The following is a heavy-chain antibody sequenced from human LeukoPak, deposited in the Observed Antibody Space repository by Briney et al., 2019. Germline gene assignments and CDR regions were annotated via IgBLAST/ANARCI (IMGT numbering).Heavy chain of an antibody. CDR3: ARRGITYSTSFFEY. Sequence: PSETLSLTCSVSGGSISGGKDFWGWIRQPPGKGLEWIGSIYYTGSTYYNPSLKGRVTISVDTSKNEFSLNLRSVTATDTAVDYCARRGITYSTSFFEYWGQGSLVTVSS. V-gene: IGHV4-39*01. D-gene: IGHD2-2*01. CDR1: GGSISGGKDF. J-gene: IGHJ4*02. CDR2: IYYTGST.